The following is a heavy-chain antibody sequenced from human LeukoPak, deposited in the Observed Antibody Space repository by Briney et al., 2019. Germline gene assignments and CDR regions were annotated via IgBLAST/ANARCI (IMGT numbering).Heavy chain of an antibody. CDR2: IRYDGSNK. D-gene: IGHD6-13*01. Sequence: PGGSLRLSCAASGFTFSSYGMHWVRQAPGKGLEWVAFIRYDGSNKYYGDSVKGRFTISRDNSKNTVYLQMNSLRAEDTAVYYCAKDRSIAAGDDAFDIWGQGTMVTVSS. V-gene: IGHV3-30*02. CDR1: GFTFSSYG. J-gene: IGHJ3*02. CDR3: AKDRSIAAGDDAFDI.